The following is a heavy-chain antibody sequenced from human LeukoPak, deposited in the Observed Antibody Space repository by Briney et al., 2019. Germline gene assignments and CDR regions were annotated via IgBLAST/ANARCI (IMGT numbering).Heavy chain of an antibody. CDR1: GYTFTGYY. CDR3: ARGDSSGYEHDAFDI. CDR2: INPNSGGT. J-gene: IGHJ3*02. V-gene: IGHV1-2*06. D-gene: IGHD3-22*01. Sequence: ASVKVSCKASGYTFTGYYMHWVRQAPGQGLEWMGRINPNSGGTNYAQKFQGRVTTTRDTSISTAYMELSRLRSDDTAVYYCARGDSSGYEHDAFDIWGQGTMVTVSS.